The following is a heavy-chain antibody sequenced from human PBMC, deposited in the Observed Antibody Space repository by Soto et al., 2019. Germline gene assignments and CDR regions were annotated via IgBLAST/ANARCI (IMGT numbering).Heavy chain of an antibody. Sequence: SQTLSLTCAISGDSVSNNRAAWNWIRQSPSRGLEWLGRTYYRSKWYNDYAVSVKSRITINPDTSKNQFSLQLNSVTPEDTAVYYCARDSGAVAGTTHYYYYMDVWGKGTTVTVSS. CDR2: TYYRSKWYN. CDR1: GDSVSNNRAA. CDR3: ARDSGAVAGTTHYYYYMDV. J-gene: IGHJ6*03. D-gene: IGHD6-19*01. V-gene: IGHV6-1*01.